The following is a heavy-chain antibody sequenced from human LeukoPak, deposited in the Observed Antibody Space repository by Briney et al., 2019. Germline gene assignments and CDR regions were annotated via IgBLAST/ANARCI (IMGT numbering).Heavy chain of an antibody. Sequence: GGSLRLSCAASGFTFSSYAMSWVRQAPGKGLEWVSAISGSGGSTYYADSVKGRFTISRDSSKNTLYLQMNSLRAEDTAVYYCAKIVVVVAAPHDAFDIWCQGKMVTVSS. D-gene: IGHD2-15*01. CDR3: AKIVVVVAAPHDAFDI. V-gene: IGHV3-23*01. CDR2: ISGSGGST. CDR1: GFTFSSYA. J-gene: IGHJ3*02.